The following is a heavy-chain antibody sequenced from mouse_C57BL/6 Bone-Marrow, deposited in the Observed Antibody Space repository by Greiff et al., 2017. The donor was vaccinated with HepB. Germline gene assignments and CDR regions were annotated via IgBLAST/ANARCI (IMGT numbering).Heavy chain of an antibody. CDR1: GYTFTSYD. V-gene: IGHV1-85*01. CDR2: IYPRDGST. Sequence: QVHVKQSGPELVKPGASVKLSCKASGYTFTSYDINWVKQRPGQGLEWIGWIYPRDGSTKYNEKFKGKATITADTSSNTAYLQLSSLTSEDTAVYYCTSYWVAYWGQGTLVTVSA. CDR3: TSYWVAY. J-gene: IGHJ3*01.